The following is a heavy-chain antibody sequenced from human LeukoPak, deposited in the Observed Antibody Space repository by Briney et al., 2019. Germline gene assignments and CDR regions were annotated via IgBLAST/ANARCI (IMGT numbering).Heavy chain of an antibody. CDR3: ATPGIAAAGVGY. J-gene: IGHJ4*02. CDR2: INPNSGGT. Sequence: SVKVSCKASGYTFTGYYMHWVRQAPGQWLEWMGWINPNSGGTNYAQKFQGRVTMTRDTSISTAYMELSRLRSDDTAVYYCATPGIAAAGVGYWGQGTLVTVSS. CDR1: GYTFTGYY. V-gene: IGHV1-2*02. D-gene: IGHD6-13*01.